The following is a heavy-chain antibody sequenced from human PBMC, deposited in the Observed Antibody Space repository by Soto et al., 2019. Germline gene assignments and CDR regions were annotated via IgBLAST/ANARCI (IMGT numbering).Heavy chain of an antibody. CDR2: IYYSGST. Sequence: QLQLQESGPGLVKPSETLSLTCTVSGGSISSSSYYWGWIHQPPGKGLEWIGSIYYSGSTYYNPSLKSRVTISVDTSKNQFSLKLSSVTAADTAVYYCARHNDNIAAAGMGGALSDYWGQGTLVTVSS. J-gene: IGHJ4*02. V-gene: IGHV4-39*01. D-gene: IGHD6-13*01. CDR3: ARHNDNIAAAGMGGALSDY. CDR1: GGSISSSSYY.